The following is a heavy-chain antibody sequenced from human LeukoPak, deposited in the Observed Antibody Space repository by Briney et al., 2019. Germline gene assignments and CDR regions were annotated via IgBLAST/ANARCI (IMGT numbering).Heavy chain of an antibody. Sequence: PGGSLRLSCAASGFTFDDYAMHWVRQAPGKGLEWVSGISWKRGSIGYADSVKGRFTISRDNAKNSLYLQMNTLRAEDMALYYCAKDEFVASDFTGAFDIWGQGTMVTVSS. J-gene: IGHJ3*02. CDR2: ISWKRGSI. CDR3: AKDEFVASDFTGAFDI. D-gene: IGHD2-8*02. V-gene: IGHV3-9*03. CDR1: GFTFDDYA.